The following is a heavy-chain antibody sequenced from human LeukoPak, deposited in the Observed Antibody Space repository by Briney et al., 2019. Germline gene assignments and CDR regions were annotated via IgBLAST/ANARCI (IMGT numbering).Heavy chain of an antibody. V-gene: IGHV4-39*01. CDR3: ASPFPNIVVVPAATTATDY. CDR2: IYYSGST. CDR1: GGSISSSSYY. J-gene: IGHJ4*02. Sequence: SETLSLTCTVSGGSISSSSYYWGWIRQPPGKGLEWIGSIYYSGSTYYNPSLKSRVTISVDTSKNQFPLKLSSVTAADTAVYYCASPFPNIVVVPAATTATDYWGQGTLVTVSS. D-gene: IGHD2-2*01.